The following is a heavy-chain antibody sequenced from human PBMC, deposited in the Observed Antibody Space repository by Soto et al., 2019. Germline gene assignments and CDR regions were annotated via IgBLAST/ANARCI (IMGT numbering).Heavy chain of an antibody. J-gene: IGHJ6*02. CDR2: IKSKTDGGTT. CDR1: GFTFSNAW. CDR3: TTVIAAAGMEGVYYPHCGMHV. Sequence: GGSLRLSCAASGFTFSNAWMNWVRQAPGKGLEWVGRIKSKTDGGTTDYAAPVKGRFTISRDDSKNTLYLQMNSLKTEDTAVYYCTTVIAAAGMEGVYYPHCGMHVSGPGPTGTLSS. V-gene: IGHV3-15*07. D-gene: IGHD6-13*01.